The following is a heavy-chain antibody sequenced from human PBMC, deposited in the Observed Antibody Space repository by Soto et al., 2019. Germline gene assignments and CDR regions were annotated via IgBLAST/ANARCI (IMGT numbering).Heavy chain of an antibody. Sequence: QVHLVQSGAEVKKPGASVKVSCKGSGYAFTTYGITWVLQAPGQGLEWMGWISAHNGNTNYAQKVQGRVTVTRDTSTSTAYMELRSLRSDDTAVYYCARGRYGDYWGQGALVSVSS. J-gene: IGHJ4*02. CDR2: ISAHNGNT. V-gene: IGHV1-18*01. D-gene: IGHD1-1*01. CDR1: GYAFTTYG. CDR3: ARGRYGDY.